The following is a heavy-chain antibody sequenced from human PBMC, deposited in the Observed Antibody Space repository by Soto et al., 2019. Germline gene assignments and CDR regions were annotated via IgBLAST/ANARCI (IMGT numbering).Heavy chain of an antibody. CDR3: ARDYYDSSGYFLNGN. J-gene: IGHJ4*02. CDR1: GFTVSGNY. D-gene: IGHD3-22*01. V-gene: IGHV3-53*01. CDR2: IYSGGNT. Sequence: EVQLVESGGGLIQPGGSLRLSCAASGFTVSGNYMSWVRQAPGKGLEWVSIIYSGGNTHYADSVKGRFTISRDNSKNKLYLQMSSLRAEDTAVYYCARDYYDSSGYFLNGNWGQGTLVTVSS.